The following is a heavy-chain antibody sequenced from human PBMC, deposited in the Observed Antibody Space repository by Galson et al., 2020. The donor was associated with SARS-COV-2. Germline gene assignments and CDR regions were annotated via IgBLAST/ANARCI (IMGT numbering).Heavy chain of an antibody. CDR2: IKQDRSEK. J-gene: IGHJ6*02. D-gene: IGHD4-4*01. CDR3: SRGDSAYYDYGMDV. V-gene: IGHV3-7*01. Sequence: GGSLRLSCAASGFTFSSYRMSWVRQAPGKGLEWVANIKQDRSEKYYVDSVKGRFTISRDNAKNSLYLQMNSLRAEDTAVYYCSRGDSAYYDYGMDVLGQGPTVSVSS. CDR1: GFTFSSYR.